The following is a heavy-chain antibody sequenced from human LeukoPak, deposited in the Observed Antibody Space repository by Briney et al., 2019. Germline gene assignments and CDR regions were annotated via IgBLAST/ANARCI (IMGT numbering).Heavy chain of an antibody. Sequence: ASVKVSCKASGYTFTTYYMHWVRQAPGQGLEWMGVVNPSGGGTSYSQMFQGRVTMTRDTSISTAYMELSRLRSDDTAVYYCARGDTAMAPGAFDIWGQGTMVTVSS. CDR2: VNPSGGGT. D-gene: IGHD5-18*01. CDR1: GYTFTTYY. J-gene: IGHJ3*02. CDR3: ARGDTAMAPGAFDI. V-gene: IGHV1-46*01.